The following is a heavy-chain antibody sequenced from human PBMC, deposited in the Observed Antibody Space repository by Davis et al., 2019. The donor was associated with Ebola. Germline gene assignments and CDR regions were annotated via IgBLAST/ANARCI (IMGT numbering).Heavy chain of an antibody. CDR3: ARSQLAPGANWFDP. V-gene: IGHV3-21*01. CDR2: ISSTSSYI. Sequence: GESLKISCAASGFTFSSYSMNWVRQAPGKGLEWVSSISSTSSYIYYADSVKGRFTISRDNAKNSLYLQMNSLRAEDTAVYYCARSQLAPGANWFDPWGQGTLVTVSS. J-gene: IGHJ5*02. CDR1: GFTFSSYS. D-gene: IGHD6-6*01.